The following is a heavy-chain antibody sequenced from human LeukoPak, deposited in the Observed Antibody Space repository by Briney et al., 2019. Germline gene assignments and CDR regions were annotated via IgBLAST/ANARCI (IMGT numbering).Heavy chain of an antibody. CDR3: AKLTASPYYYYGMDV. CDR1: GFTFDDYA. V-gene: IGHV3-9*01. Sequence: PGGSLRLSCAASGFTFDDYAMHRVRQAPGKGLEWVSGISWNSGSIGYADSVKGRFTISRDNAKNSLYLQMNSLRAEDTALYYCAKLTASPYYYYGMDVWGQGTTVTVSS. D-gene: IGHD1-20*01. CDR2: ISWNSGSI. J-gene: IGHJ6*02.